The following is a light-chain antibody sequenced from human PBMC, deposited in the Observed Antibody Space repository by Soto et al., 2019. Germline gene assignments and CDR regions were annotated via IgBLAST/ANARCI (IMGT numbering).Light chain of an antibody. CDR2: DAS. V-gene: IGKV1-33*01. Sequence: DIQMTQSPSSLTASVGDRVTITCQTSQNISKFLIWYQQSPEKAPNLLISDASNLEAGFPSRFSGRGSGTHFTLTISSLQPEDIGRYFCHQYDDLPYTFGQGTRLQIK. J-gene: IGKJ2*01. CDR1: QNISKF. CDR3: HQYDDLPYT.